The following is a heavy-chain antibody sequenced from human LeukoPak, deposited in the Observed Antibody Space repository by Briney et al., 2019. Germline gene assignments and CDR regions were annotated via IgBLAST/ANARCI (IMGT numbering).Heavy chain of an antibody. V-gene: IGHV4-59*01. CDR2: IYYSGST. J-gene: IGHJ3*02. D-gene: IGHD3-16*01. CDR1: GGSISSYY. Sequence: PSETLSLTCTVSGGSISSYYWSWIRQPPGKGLDWIGYIYYSGSTNYNPSLKSRVTISVDTSKNQFSLKLSSVTAADTAVYYCARDFGVAAFDIWGQGTMVTVSS. CDR3: ARDFGVAAFDI.